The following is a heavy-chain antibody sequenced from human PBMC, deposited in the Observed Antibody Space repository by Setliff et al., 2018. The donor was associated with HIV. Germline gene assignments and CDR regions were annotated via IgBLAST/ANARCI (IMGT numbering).Heavy chain of an antibody. CDR2: IYFNGIT. V-gene: IGHV4-39*01. Sequence: SETLSLTCSVSGGSVSSRSYYWGWIRQSPGKGLEWIGSIYFNGITHDNPSLKSRVTTSVDTSKNQFSLNLHSVTAGDTGFYYCVTVVQDDLGVALFDYWGPGILVTVSS. CDR1: GGSVSSRSYY. D-gene: IGHD3-3*01. J-gene: IGHJ4*02. CDR3: VTVVQDDLGVALFDY.